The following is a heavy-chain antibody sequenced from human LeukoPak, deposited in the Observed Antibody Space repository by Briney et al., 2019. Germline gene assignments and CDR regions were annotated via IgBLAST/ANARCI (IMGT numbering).Heavy chain of an antibody. D-gene: IGHD6-13*01. CDR1: GGSISSYY. Sequence: SETLSLTCTVSGGSISSYYWSWIRQPPGKGLEWIGYIYYSGSTNYNPSLKSRVTISVDTSKNQFSLKLSSVTAADTAVYYCARGGFWGIAAAGTDFAWGQGTLVTVSS. J-gene: IGHJ5*02. CDR3: ARGGFWGIAAAGTDFA. V-gene: IGHV4-59*08. CDR2: IYYSGST.